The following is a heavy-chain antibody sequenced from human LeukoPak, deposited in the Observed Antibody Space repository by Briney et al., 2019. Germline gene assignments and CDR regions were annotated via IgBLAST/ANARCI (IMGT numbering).Heavy chain of an antibody. D-gene: IGHD5-12*01. V-gene: IGHV4-31*03. CDR1: GGSISSGGYY. Sequence: PSETLSLTCTVSGGSISSGGYYWSWIRQHPGKGLEWIGYIYYSGSTYYNPSLKSRVTISVDTSKNQFSLKLSSVTAANTAVYYCARDSMDSGYDFSNRWFDPWGQGTLVTVSS. J-gene: IGHJ5*02. CDR3: ARDSMDSGYDFSNRWFDP. CDR2: IYYSGST.